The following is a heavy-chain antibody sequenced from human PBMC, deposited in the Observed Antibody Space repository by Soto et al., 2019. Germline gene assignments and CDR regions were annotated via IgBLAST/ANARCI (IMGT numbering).Heavy chain of an antibody. CDR2: INPNSGGT. D-gene: IGHD2-21*02. CDR1: GYTFTGYY. V-gene: IGHV1-2*02. Sequence: EASVKVSCKASGYTFTGYYMHWVRQAPGQGLEWMGWINPNSGGTNYAQKFQGRVTMTRDTFISTAYMELSRLRSDDTAVYYCARGDCGDDCPKTSAVWFDPWGQGTLVTVS. CDR3: ARGDCGDDCPKTSAVWFDP. J-gene: IGHJ5*02.